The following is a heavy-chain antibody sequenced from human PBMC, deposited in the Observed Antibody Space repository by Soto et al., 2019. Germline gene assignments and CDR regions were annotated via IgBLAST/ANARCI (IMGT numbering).Heavy chain of an antibody. J-gene: IGHJ4*02. CDR3: AHTDSTLVTDY. D-gene: IGHD6-13*01. CDR1: GFSLSTSGVG. V-gene: IGHV2-5*01. Sequence: QITLKESGPTLVKPTQTRTLTCTFSGFSLSTSGVGVGWIRLPPGKALEWLALIYWNDDKRYSPSLKSRLTITKDTSKNQVVLTMTNMDPVDTATYYCAHTDSTLVTDYWGQGTLVTVSS. CDR2: IYWNDDK.